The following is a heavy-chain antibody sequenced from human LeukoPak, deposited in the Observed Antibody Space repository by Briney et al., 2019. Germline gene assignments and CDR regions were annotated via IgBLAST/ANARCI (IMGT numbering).Heavy chain of an antibody. Sequence: ASVKVSCKASGYTFTSYGISWVRQAPGQGLEWMGWISGYNGNTNYAQKVQGRVNMTTDTSTSTAYMELRSLRSDDTAVYYCARAPRGYSYGYLGFWGQGSLVTVSS. CDR2: ISGYNGNT. V-gene: IGHV1-18*04. J-gene: IGHJ4*02. CDR1: GYTFTSYG. D-gene: IGHD5-18*01. CDR3: ARAPRGYSYGYLGF.